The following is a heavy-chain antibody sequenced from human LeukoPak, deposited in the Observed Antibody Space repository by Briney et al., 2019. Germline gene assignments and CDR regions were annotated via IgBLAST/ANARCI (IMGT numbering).Heavy chain of an antibody. V-gene: IGHV3-23*01. CDR2: ISASGGST. J-gene: IGHJ4*02. D-gene: IGHD5-18*01. Sequence: PGGSLRLSCAASGFTFSSSALSWVRQVPGKGLEWVSGISASGGSTYYADSVKGRFTISRDNSKNTLYLQMNSLRAEDTAVYYCASGDTAMVTDYWGQGTLVTVSS. CDR3: ASGDTAMVTDY. CDR1: GFTFSSSA.